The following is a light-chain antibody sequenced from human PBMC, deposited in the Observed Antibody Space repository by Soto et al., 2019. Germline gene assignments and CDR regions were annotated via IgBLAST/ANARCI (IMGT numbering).Light chain of an antibody. CDR2: DAS. J-gene: IGKJ1*01. Sequence: DIQMTQSPSTLSASVGDRVTITCRASQSISSSLAWYQQKPGKAPKLLLYDASSLESGVPSRFSGSGSGTEVTLAISRLQPDDLVTYCCQAYASYSLTFGQGKKVEIK. V-gene: IGKV1-5*01. CDR1: QSISSS. CDR3: QAYASYSLT.